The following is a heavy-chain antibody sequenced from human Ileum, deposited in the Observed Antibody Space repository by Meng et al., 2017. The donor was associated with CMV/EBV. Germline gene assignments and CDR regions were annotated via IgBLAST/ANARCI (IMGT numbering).Heavy chain of an antibody. V-gene: IGHV4-30-4*01. J-gene: IGHJ4*02. CDR1: AASISSGDYY. CDR2: IYYTGAT. D-gene: IGHD6-13*01. CDR3: ARAKQAAENFDS. Sequence: QLQLNETRPILCKTSDTFPLTCTVSAASISSGDYYWTWIRQPPGKGLEWIGYIYYTGATYYRPSLESRIVISSDTSKNHFSLTLTSVTAADTAVYFCARAKQAAENFDSWGQGTLVTVSS.